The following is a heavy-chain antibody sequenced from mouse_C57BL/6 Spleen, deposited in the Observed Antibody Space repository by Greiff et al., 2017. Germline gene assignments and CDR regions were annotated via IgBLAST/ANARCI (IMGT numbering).Heavy chain of an antibody. V-gene: IGHV5-4*01. CDR2: ISDGGSYT. Sequence: EVKVVESGGGLVKPGGSLKLSCAASGFTFSSYAMSWVRQTPEKRLEWVATISDGGSYTYYPDNVKGRFTISRDNAKNNLYLQMSHLKSEDTAMYYCARDQEYYGSNWYFDVWGTGTTVTVSS. J-gene: IGHJ1*03. D-gene: IGHD1-1*01. CDR1: GFTFSSYA. CDR3: ARDQEYYGSNWYFDV.